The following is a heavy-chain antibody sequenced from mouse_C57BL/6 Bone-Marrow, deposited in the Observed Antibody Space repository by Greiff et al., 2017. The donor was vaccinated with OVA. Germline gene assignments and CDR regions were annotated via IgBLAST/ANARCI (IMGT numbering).Heavy chain of an antibody. CDR1: GFTFNTYA. CDR3: VREGHGSSYVGYYFDY. J-gene: IGHJ2*01. CDR2: IRSKSSNYAT. V-gene: IGHV10-3*01. D-gene: IGHD1-1*01. Sequence: EVQLVESGGGLVQPTGSLKLSCAASGFTFNTYAMHWVRQAPGKGLEWVARIRSKSSNYATYYADSVKDRFTISRDDSQSMLYLQMNNLKTEDTAMYYCVREGHGSSYVGYYFDYWGQGTTLTVSS.